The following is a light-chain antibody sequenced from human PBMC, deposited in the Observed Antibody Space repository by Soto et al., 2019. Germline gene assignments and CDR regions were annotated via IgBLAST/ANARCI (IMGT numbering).Light chain of an antibody. J-gene: IGKJ4*01. CDR3: QQRRNWPLT. Sequence: IEFALFPATLSLSPGERATLSFRASQSVSSYLAWYQQKPGQAPRLLIYNASNRATGIPARFSGTGSGTDFTLTISSLEPEDFAVYYCQQRRNWPLTFGGGTKVDIK. V-gene: IGKV3-11*01. CDR2: NAS. CDR1: QSVSSY.